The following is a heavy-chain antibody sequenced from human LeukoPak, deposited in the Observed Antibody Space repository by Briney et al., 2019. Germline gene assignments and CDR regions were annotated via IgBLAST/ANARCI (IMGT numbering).Heavy chain of an antibody. J-gene: IGHJ4*02. Sequence: PGGSLRLSCAASGFTFSTYGMHWVRQAPGKGLEWVAFIRYDAINKYYADSVKGRFTISRDNSRNTLYLQMNSLRAEDTAVYYCARDRSMVRGVIGYWGQGTLVTVSS. D-gene: IGHD3-10*01. CDR2: IRYDAINK. CDR3: ARDRSMVRGVIGY. V-gene: IGHV3-30*02. CDR1: GFTFSTYG.